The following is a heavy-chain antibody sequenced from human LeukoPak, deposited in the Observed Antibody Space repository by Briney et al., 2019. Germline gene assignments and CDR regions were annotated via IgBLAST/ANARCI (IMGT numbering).Heavy chain of an antibody. CDR3: ARVTSGSGTNDAFDF. J-gene: IGHJ3*01. Sequence: GGSLRLSCAASGFTFSSYSMNWVRQAPGKGLEWVSSISSSSSYIYYADSMKGRFTISRDDAKISLYLQMNSLRAEGTAVYYCARVTSGSGTNDAFDFWGQGTMVTVSS. CDR1: GFTFSSYS. CDR2: ISSSSSYI. D-gene: IGHD3-10*01. V-gene: IGHV3-21*01.